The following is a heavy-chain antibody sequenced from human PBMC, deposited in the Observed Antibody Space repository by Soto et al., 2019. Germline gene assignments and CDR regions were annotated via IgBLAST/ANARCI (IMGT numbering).Heavy chain of an antibody. CDR1: GDSSDRGVYF. CDR3: ARQGFGVLHGLVDV. J-gene: IGHJ6*02. CDR2: IYHSGST. D-gene: IGHD3-10*01. V-gene: IGHV4-30-2*01. Sequence: TLSLTCAVSGDSSDRGVYFWSWIRQPPGKGLELIGYIYHSGSTSYNPSLQSRVSISVDRSKNQFSLKLSSVTAADTAVYYCARQGFGVLHGLVDVWGQGTTVTVSS.